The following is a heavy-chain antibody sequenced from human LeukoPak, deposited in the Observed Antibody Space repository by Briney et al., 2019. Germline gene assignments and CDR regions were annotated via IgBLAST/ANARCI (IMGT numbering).Heavy chain of an antibody. CDR3: ARGKRRFDY. Sequence: GGSLRLSCAASGFNFSDYYMSWIRQAPGKGLEWVSYISSSGFSTYYAGSVKGRFTISRDNARNSLYLLMNSLAPEDAALYYCARGKRRFDYWGQGTLVSVSS. V-gene: IGHV3-11*01. J-gene: IGHJ4*02. CDR1: GFNFSDYY. CDR2: ISSSGFST.